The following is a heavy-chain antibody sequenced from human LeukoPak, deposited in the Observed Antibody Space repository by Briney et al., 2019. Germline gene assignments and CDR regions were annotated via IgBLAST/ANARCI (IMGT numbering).Heavy chain of an antibody. D-gene: IGHD5-18*01. CDR3: ARDGRGYSYGTYTPLDP. CDR2: INPSGGST. Sequence: ASVKVSCKASGYTFTSYYMHWVRQAPGQGLEWMGIINPSGGSTSYAQKFQGRVTMTRDMSTSTVYMELSSLRSEDTAVYYCARDGRGYSYGTYTPLDPWGQGTLVTDSS. V-gene: IGHV1-46*01. CDR1: GYTFTSYY. J-gene: IGHJ5*02.